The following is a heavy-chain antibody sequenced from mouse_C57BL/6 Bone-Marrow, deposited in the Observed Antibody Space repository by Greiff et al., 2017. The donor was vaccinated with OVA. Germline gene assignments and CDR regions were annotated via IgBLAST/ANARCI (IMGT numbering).Heavy chain of an antibody. Sequence: EVKVEESEGGLVQPGSSMKLSCTASGFTFSDYYMAWVRQVPEKGLEWVANINYDGSSTYYLDSLKSRFIISRDNAKNILYLQMSSLKSEDTATYYCARGGLLRFSTGFYAMDYWGQGTSVTVSS. V-gene: IGHV5-16*01. D-gene: IGHD2-3*01. CDR2: INYDGSST. CDR1: GFTFSDYY. J-gene: IGHJ4*01. CDR3: ARGGLLRFSTGFYAMDY.